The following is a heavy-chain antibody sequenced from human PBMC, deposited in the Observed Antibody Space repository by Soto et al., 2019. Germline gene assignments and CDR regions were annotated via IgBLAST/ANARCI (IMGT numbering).Heavy chain of an antibody. CDR2: ISSSSSYI. CDR3: ARDDAGTADY. CDR1: GLTFSSYS. D-gene: IGHD1-1*01. J-gene: IGHJ4*02. V-gene: IGHV3-21*01. Sequence: GGSLRLSCAASGLTFSSYSMNWVRQAPGKGLEWVSSISSSSSYIYYADSVKGRFTISRDNAKNSLYLQMNSQRAEDTAVYYCARDDAGTADYWGQGTLVTVSS.